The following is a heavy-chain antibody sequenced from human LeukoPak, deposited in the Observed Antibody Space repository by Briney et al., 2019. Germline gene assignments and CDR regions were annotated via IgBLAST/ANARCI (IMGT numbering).Heavy chain of an antibody. D-gene: IGHD6-6*01. Sequence: ASVKVSCKASGYTFTSYGISWVRQAPGQGLEWMGWISAYNGNTNYAQKLQGRVTMTTDTSTSTAYMELRSLRSDATAVYYCARDGSVIAARFDFDYWGQGTLVTVSS. J-gene: IGHJ4*02. CDR1: GYTFTSYG. CDR3: ARDGSVIAARFDFDY. V-gene: IGHV1-18*01. CDR2: ISAYNGNT.